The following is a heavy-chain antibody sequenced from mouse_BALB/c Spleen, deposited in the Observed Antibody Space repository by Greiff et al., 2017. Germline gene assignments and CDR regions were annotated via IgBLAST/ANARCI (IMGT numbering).Heavy chain of an antibody. V-gene: IGHV5-17*02. CDR3: ARSLGQGAWFAY. CDR1: GFTFSSFG. D-gene: IGHD3-3*01. CDR2: ISSGSSTI. J-gene: IGHJ3*01. Sequence: VQLKESGGGLVQPGGSRKLSCAASGFTFSSFGMHWVRQAPEKGLEWVAYISSGSSTIYYADTVKGRFTISRDNPKNTLFLQMTSLRSEDTAMYYCARSLGQGAWFAYWGQGTLVTVSA.